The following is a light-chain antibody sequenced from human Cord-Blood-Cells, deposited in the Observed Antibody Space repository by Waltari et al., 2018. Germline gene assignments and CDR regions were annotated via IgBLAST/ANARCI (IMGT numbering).Light chain of an antibody. Sequence: DIQMTQSPSSLSASVGDRVTITCRASQSISSYLNWYQQKQGKAPKLLIYAASSLQSGVPSRFSGSGSGTDFTLTISSLQPEDFATYYCQQSYSTHYTFGQGTKLEIK. CDR3: QQSYSTHYT. CDR1: QSISSY. CDR2: AAS. V-gene: IGKV1-39*01. J-gene: IGKJ2*01.